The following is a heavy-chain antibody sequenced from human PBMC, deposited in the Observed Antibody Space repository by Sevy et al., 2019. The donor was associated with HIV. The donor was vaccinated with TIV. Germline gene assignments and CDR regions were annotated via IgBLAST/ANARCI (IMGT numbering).Heavy chain of an antibody. CDR2: IWYDGSNK. J-gene: IGHJ5*02. D-gene: IGHD3-10*01. CDR3: ARESREFRFDP. Sequence: GGSLRLSCAASGFNFSNFAMHWVRQAPGKWLEWVALIWYDGSNKNYADSMKGRFTISRDNSKNTLYLQVNSLRAEDTAVYYCARESREFRFDPWGQGTLVTVSS. CDR1: GFNFSNFA. V-gene: IGHV3-33*01.